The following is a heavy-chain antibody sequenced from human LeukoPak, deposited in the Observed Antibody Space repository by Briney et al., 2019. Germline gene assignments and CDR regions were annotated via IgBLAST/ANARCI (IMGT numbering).Heavy chain of an antibody. Sequence: SETLSLTCSVSGGSISSSTYYWGWIRQPPGKGLEWIGNIYYSGSTYYNPSLKSRVTISVDTSKNQFSLKLSSVTAADTAVYYCASSRSITMIVVVITTYFDIWGQGTMVTVSS. D-gene: IGHD3-22*01. CDR1: GGSISSSTYY. CDR2: IYYSGST. J-gene: IGHJ3*02. CDR3: ASSRSITMIVVVITTYFDI. V-gene: IGHV4-39*01.